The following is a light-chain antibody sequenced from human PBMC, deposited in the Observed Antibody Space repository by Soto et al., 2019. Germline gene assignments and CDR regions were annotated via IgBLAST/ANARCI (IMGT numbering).Light chain of an antibody. J-gene: IGLJ1*01. CDR2: DVT. CDR1: NSDLGGYDY. Sequence: QSALTQPRSVSGSPGQSVTIFCTGTNSDLGGYDYVSWYQQHPGKAPKLMIYDVTIRPSGVSNRFSGSKSGNTASLTISGLQAEDEADYYCTSYTRSSTLVFGTGTKVTVL. CDR3: TSYTRSSTLV. V-gene: IGLV2-14*01.